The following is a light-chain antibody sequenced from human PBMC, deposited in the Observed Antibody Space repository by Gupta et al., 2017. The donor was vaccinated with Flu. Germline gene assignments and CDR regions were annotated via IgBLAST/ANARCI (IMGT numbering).Light chain of an antibody. CDR2: DAS. CDR3: QKYNSYPPRYT. CDR1: QGMSNY. J-gene: IGKJ2*01. V-gene: IGKV1-27*01. Sequence: SLSASVGDRVTITCRARQGMSNYLAWYQQKPGKGPKLLIYDASTLQSGVKSRFSGSGDGTDFTLTISSRHPEDVATYYCQKYNSYPPRYTFGQGTKLEIK.